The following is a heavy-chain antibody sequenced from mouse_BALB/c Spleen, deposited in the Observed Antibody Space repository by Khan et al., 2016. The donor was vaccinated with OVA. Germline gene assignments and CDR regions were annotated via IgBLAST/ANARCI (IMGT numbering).Heavy chain of an antibody. Sequence: QIQLVQSGPELKKPGETVKISCKASGYTFTNYGMNWVKQAPGKGLKWMGWINTYTGEPTYADDFKGRFAFSLETSANTAYLQINNLNNEDTATYFCARSASYWFFDVCGAGTTVAVSS. J-gene: IGHJ1*01. CDR1: GYTFTNYG. CDR3: ARSASYWFFDV. V-gene: IGHV9-3-1*01. CDR2: INTYTGEP. D-gene: IGHD6-1*01.